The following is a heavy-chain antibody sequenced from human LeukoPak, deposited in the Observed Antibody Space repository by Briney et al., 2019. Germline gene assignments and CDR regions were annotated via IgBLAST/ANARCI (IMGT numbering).Heavy chain of an antibody. D-gene: IGHD3-10*01. J-gene: IGHJ4*02. CDR1: GFTFSSYG. V-gene: IGHV3-33*01. CDR2: IWYDGSNK. Sequence: GRSLRLSCAASGFTFSSYGMHWVRQAPGKGLEWVAVIWYDGSNKYYADSMKGRFTISRDNSKNTLYLQMNSLRAEGTAVYYCARALRGFDYWGQGTLVTVPS. CDR3: ARALRGFDY.